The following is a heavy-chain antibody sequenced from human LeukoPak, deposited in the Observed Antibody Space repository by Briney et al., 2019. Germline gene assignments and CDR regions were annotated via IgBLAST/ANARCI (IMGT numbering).Heavy chain of an antibody. J-gene: IGHJ4*02. Sequence: SETLSLTCTVSGGSISSSSYYWGWIRQPPGKGLEWIGYIYYSGSTNYNPSLKSRVTISVDTSKNQFSLKLSSATAADTAVYYCARSRDGYSENYWGQGTLVTVSS. D-gene: IGHD5-24*01. CDR1: GGSISSSSYY. V-gene: IGHV4-61*05. CDR2: IYYSGST. CDR3: ARSRDGYSENY.